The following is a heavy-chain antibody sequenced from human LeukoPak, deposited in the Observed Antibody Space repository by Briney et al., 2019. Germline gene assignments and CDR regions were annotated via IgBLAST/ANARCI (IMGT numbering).Heavy chain of an antibody. J-gene: IGHJ3*02. CDR1: GYTFTSYY. V-gene: IGHV1-2*04. D-gene: IGHD1-14*01. CDR2: INPDSGGT. Sequence: ASVKVSCRASGYTFTSYYMSWVRQAPGQGLGWMGWINPDSGGTHYAQNFQGWVTMTRDTSISTAYMELSRLRSDDTAVYYCARGTLTAPRSAFDIWGQGTMVTVSS. CDR3: ARGTLTAPRSAFDI.